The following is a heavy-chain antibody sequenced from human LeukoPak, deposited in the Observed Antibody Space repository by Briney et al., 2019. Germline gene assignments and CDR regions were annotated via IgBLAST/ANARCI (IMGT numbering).Heavy chain of an antibody. CDR2: INQGGSDK. Sequence: GGSLRLSCAASGFTFSGHWMSWVRQAPGKGLEWVANINQGGSDKYYVDSVKGRFTISRDNANNLLYLQMNSLRGEDTAVYYCTRDRSRAEDDWGEGTLVTVSS. CDR3: TRDRSRAEDD. D-gene: IGHD1-14*01. CDR1: GFTFSGHW. J-gene: IGHJ4*02. V-gene: IGHV3-7*01.